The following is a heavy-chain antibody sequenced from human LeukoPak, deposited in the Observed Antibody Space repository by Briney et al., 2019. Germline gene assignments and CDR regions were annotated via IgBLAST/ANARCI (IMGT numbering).Heavy chain of an antibody. J-gene: IGHJ4*02. V-gene: IGHV1-46*01. CDR1: GYSFTSYY. CDR2: LNPSGGST. CDR3: ARKTRQRIAAAGQYPAYFGY. Sequence: ASVKVSCKASGYSFTSYYMHWVRQAPGQGLEWRGILNPSGGSTSYAQKFQGRVTMTWDTSKNQFSLKLSSVTAADTAVYYCARKTRQRIAAAGQYPAYFGYWGQGTLVTVSS. D-gene: IGHD6-13*01.